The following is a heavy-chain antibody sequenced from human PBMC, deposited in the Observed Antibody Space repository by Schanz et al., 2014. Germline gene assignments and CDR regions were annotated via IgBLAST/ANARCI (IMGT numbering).Heavy chain of an antibody. D-gene: IGHD1-1*01. Sequence: DVHLMESGGGLVQPGGSLRLSCAGSGFTFSSYAMNWVRQAPGKGLEWVSVISGSGDDTYYADSVKGRFTISRDNSKNTLYLHMNSLRVEDTAVYYCARDGVAATTDFEYWGQGALVTVSS. J-gene: IGHJ4*02. CDR2: ISGSGDDT. V-gene: IGHV3-23*01. CDR1: GFTFSSYA. CDR3: ARDGVAATTDFEY.